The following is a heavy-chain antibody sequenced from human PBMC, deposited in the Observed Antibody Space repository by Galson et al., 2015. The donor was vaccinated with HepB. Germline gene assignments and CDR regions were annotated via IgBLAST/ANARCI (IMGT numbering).Heavy chain of an antibody. V-gene: IGHV3-7*05. D-gene: IGHD4-17*01. CDR2: INQDGSAK. CDR1: GFTFTNYW. CDR3: ARGYYGDFYFDL. Sequence: SLRLSCAASGFTFTNYWMSWVRQAPGKGLEWVANINQDGSAKYSVDSVKGRFAISRDNAKNSLDLQMSSLGAEDTGLYYCARGYYGDFYFDLWGQGTLVTVSS. J-gene: IGHJ4*02.